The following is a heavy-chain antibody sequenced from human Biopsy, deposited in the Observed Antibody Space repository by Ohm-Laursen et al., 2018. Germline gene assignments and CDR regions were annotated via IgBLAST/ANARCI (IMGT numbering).Heavy chain of an antibody. CDR2: ITQSGST. J-gene: IGHJ6*02. CDR1: GRSFNGYF. V-gene: IGHV4-34*01. CDR3: ARVPLPGIGAAYQGRFLYGMDV. Sequence: GTLSLTCAVYGRSFNGYFWSWIRQPPGKGLEWIGDITQSGSTNYSPSLKSRVTIPVDTAKKQFSLSLRSATAADTAVYYCARVPLPGIGAAYQGRFLYGMDVWGQGTTVSVSS. D-gene: IGHD6-13*01.